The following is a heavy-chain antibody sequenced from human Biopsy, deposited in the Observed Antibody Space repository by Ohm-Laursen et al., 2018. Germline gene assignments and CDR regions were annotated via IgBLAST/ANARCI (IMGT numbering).Heavy chain of an antibody. J-gene: IGHJ4*02. D-gene: IGHD2-8*01. CDR2: MSPNSSNT. V-gene: IGHV1-8*01. CDR3: ARDPLNGHKHFDY. Sequence: GSSVKVSCKASGYIFNNYDINWVRQAAGQGPEWMGWMSPNSSNTGYAPKFQGRITLTRNTSISTAYLELSSLTSEDSAIYYCARDPLNGHKHFDYWGQGSLVTVSS. CDR1: GYIFNNYD.